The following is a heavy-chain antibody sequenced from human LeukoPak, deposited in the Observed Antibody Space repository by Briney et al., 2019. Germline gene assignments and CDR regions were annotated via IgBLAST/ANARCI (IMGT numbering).Heavy chain of an antibody. CDR2: ISGSGGTT. D-gene: IGHD5-12*01. V-gene: IGHV3-23*01. J-gene: IGHJ4*02. CDR1: SVSFSTSP. CDR3: ARGVYSTGSYYFDF. Sequence: PGGSLRLSCAASSVSFSTSPMTWVRQAPGKGLEWVSYISGSGGTTFYADSVKGRFTISRDNSKNTLFLEMTRLRDEDTAVYYCARGVYSTGSYYFDFWGQGTLVTVSS.